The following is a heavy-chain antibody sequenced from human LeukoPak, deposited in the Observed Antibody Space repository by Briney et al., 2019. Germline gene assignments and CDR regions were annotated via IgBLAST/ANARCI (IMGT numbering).Heavy chain of an antibody. CDR2: IYSGGST. V-gene: IGHV3-53*01. CDR3: AGDFRGYYYGMDV. J-gene: IGHJ6*02. Sequence: GGSLRLSCAASGFTVSSNYMSWVRQAPGKGLEWVSVIYSGGSTYYADSVKGRFTISRDNSKNTLYLQMNSLRAEDTAVYYCAGDFRGYYYGMDVWGQGTTVTVSS. D-gene: IGHD5-24*01. CDR1: GFTVSSNY.